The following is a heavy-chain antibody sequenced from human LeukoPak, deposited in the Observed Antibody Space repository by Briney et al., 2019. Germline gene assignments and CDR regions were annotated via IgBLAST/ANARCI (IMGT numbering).Heavy chain of an antibody. J-gene: IGHJ6*02. V-gene: IGHV4-31*03. D-gene: IGHD6-13*01. CDR1: GGSISSGGYY. CDR3: ARDLGSLYYYGMDV. Sequence: SQTLSLTCSVSGGSISSGGYYWIWIRQHPGKGLEWIGYIYYSGSTYYNLSLKSRLTISVDTSKNQFSLTLSSVTAADTAVYYCARDLGSLYYYGMDVWGQGTTVTVSS. CDR2: IYYSGST.